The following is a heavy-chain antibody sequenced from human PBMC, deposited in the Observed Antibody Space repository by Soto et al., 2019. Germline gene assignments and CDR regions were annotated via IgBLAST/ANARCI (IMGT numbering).Heavy chain of an antibody. Sequence: QVQLQESGPGLVKSSETLSLTCTVSGGAVSGFYWSRLRQPPGKELQWIGYIYNTGSTNYNPSLESRVIISVDTSKTQFSLKVTSVTAADTAVYYCARSPPLYGDYASWYFYLWGRGTLVTVSS. J-gene: IGHJ2*01. CDR3: ARSPPLYGDYASWYFYL. D-gene: IGHD4-17*01. CDR1: GGAVSGFY. V-gene: IGHV4-59*02. CDR2: IYNTGST.